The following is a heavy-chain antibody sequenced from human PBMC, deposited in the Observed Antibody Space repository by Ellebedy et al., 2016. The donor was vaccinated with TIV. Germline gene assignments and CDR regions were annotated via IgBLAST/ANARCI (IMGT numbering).Heavy chain of an antibody. V-gene: IGHV4-31*03. J-gene: IGHJ6*02. Sequence: SETLSLTXTVSGASISSGGYYWSWIRQHPGKGLEWIGYIYYSGSTYYNPSLKSRVTISVDTSKNQFSLKLSSVTAADTAVYYCARGPGPFLVFSRSDNGMDVWGQGTTVTVSS. CDR1: GASISSGGYY. CDR2: IYYSGST. D-gene: IGHD3-3*01. CDR3: ARGPGPFLVFSRSDNGMDV.